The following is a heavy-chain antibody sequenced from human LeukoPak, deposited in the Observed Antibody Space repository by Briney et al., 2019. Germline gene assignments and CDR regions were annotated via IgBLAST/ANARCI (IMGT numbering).Heavy chain of an antibody. CDR1: GFTFSSYA. CDR2: ISSSSSTI. D-gene: IGHD5-24*01. J-gene: IGHJ3*02. Sequence: GGSLRLSCAASGFTFSSYAMHWVRQAPGKGLEWVSYISSSSSTIYYADSVKGRFTISRDNAKNSLYLQMNSLRAEDTAVYYCARIGGDGYNYAFDIWGQGTMVTVSS. CDR3: ARIGGDGYNYAFDI. V-gene: IGHV3-48*01.